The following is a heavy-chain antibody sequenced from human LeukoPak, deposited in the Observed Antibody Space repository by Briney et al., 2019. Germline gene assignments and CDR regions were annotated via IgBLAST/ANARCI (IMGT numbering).Heavy chain of an antibody. J-gene: IGHJ4*02. CDR1: GYTFTSYY. D-gene: IGHD3-22*01. CDR3: AREAPKKKYYYDSSGYSNFDY. V-gene: IGHV1-46*01. Sequence: ASVKVSCKASGYTFTSYYMHWVRQAPGQGPEWMGIINPSGGSTSYAQKFQGRVTMTRDMSTSTVYMELSSLRSEDTAVYYCAREAPKKKYYYDSSGYSNFDYWGQGTLVTVSS. CDR2: INPSGGST.